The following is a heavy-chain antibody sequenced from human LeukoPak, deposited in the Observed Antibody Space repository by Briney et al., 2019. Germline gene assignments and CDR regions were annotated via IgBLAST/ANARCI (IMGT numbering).Heavy chain of an antibody. V-gene: IGHV3-23*01. D-gene: IGHD6-13*01. J-gene: IGHJ6*02. Sequence: GGSLRLSCAASGFTLSSYAMSWVRQPPGKGLEWVSAISGSGGSTYYADSVKGRFTISRDNSKNTLYLQMNSLRAEDTAVYYCAKVIAAAGRYYYYGMDVWGQGTTVTVSS. CDR1: GFTLSSYA. CDR2: ISGSGGST. CDR3: AKVIAAAGRYYYYGMDV.